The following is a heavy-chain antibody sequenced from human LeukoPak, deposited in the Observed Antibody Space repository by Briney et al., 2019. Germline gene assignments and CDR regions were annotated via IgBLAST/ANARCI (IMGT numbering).Heavy chain of an antibody. CDR1: GFTFSSYG. J-gene: IGHJ4*02. CDR3: AKGTSMNTFFDY. D-gene: IGHD2/OR15-2a*01. V-gene: IGHV3-23*01. CDR2: ISGAGVTI. Sequence: GGSLRLSCVASGFTFSSYGMNWVRQAPRKGLEWVSAISGAGVTIFYADSVKGRFTVSRDNSRNTLYLQMNSLRAEDTAVYYCAKGTSMNTFFDYWGQGTLVTVSS.